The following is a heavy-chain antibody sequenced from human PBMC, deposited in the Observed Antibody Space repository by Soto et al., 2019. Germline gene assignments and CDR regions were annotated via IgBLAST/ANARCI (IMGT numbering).Heavy chain of an antibody. CDR2: IYYSGST. J-gene: IGHJ3*02. D-gene: IGHD2-15*01. V-gene: IGHV4-59*01. CDR1: GGSISSYY. Sequence: ASETLSLTCTVSGGSISSYYWSWIRQPPGKGLEWIGYIYYSGSTNYNPSLKSRVTISVDTSKNQFSLKLSSVTAADTAVYYCARKTGGCSGGSCFDAFDIWGQGTMVNVS. CDR3: ARKTGGCSGGSCFDAFDI.